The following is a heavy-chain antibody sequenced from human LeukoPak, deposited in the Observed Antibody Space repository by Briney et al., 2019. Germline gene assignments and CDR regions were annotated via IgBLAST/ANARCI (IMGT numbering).Heavy chain of an antibody. CDR3: AREGAAAGTPRAFDL. V-gene: IGHV4-39*07. D-gene: IGHD6-25*01. CDR2: FYDSGST. CDR1: GGSIRSRNYY. J-gene: IGHJ3*01. Sequence: SETLSLTCTVSGGSIRSRNYYWDWIRQPPGKGLEWIGNFYDSGSTYYNPSLKSRLTMSVDTSKSQFSLMLRSLTAADTAVYYCAREGAAAGTPRAFDLWGQGTMVTVSS.